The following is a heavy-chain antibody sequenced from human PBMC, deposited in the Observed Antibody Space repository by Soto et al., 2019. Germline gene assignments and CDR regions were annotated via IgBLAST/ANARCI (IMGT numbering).Heavy chain of an antibody. J-gene: IGHJ6*02. V-gene: IGHV1-69*06. CDR2: ILPIFDTA. CDR1: GGTFSTSS. Sequence: ASVKVSCKASGGTFSTSSINWLRQAPGQRPEWMGNILPIFDTADYAQKFRDRVTITADKSTNTAYMELRSLFSEDTAVYYCARAGGYSRTTPNPRAYDMDVWGQGTTVTVSS. D-gene: IGHD6-13*01. CDR3: ARAGGYSRTTPNPRAYDMDV.